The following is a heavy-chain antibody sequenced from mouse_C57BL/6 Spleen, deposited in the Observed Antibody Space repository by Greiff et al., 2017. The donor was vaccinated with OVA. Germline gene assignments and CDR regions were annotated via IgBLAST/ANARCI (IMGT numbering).Heavy chain of an antibody. Sequence: EVQVVESGPELVKPGASVKMSCKASGYTFTDYNMHWVKQSHGKSLEWIGYINPNNGGTSYNQKFKGKATLTVNKSSSTAYMELRSLTSEDSAVYYCARYGNHWYFDVWGTGTTVTVSS. V-gene: IGHV1-22*01. CDR2: INPNNGGT. J-gene: IGHJ1*03. CDR1: GYTFTDYN. D-gene: IGHD2-1*01. CDR3: ARYGNHWYFDV.